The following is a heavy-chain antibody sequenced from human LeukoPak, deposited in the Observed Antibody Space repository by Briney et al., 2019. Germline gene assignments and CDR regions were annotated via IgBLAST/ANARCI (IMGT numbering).Heavy chain of an antibody. CDR2: ISGSGGRI. CDR3: AKDEDARPMYFQD. Sequence: GGSLRLSCAASGFTFISYAMSWVRQAPGKGLEWVSPISGSGGRIYYADSVKGRFTVSRDNSKNPLYLQMNTLSAEYTAVYYCAKDEDARPMYFQDWGQGTLVTVSS. V-gene: IGHV3-23*01. J-gene: IGHJ1*01. CDR1: GFTFISYA. D-gene: IGHD3-10*02.